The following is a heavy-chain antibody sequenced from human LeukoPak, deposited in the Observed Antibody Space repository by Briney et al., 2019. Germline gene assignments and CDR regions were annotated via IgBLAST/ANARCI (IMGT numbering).Heavy chain of an antibody. D-gene: IGHD3-16*01. CDR2: IYHSGST. Sequence: PSETLSLTCAVSGGSISSGGYSWSWIRQPPGKGLEWIGYIYHSGSTYYNPSLKSRVTISVDRSKNQFSLKLSSVTAADTAVYYCARSSTSGGGKRNWFDPWGQGTLVTVSS. V-gene: IGHV4-30-2*01. J-gene: IGHJ5*02. CDR1: GGSISSGGYS. CDR3: ARSSTSGGGKRNWFDP.